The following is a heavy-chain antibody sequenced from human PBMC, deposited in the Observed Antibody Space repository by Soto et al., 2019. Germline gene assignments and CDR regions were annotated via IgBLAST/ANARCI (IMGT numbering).Heavy chain of an antibody. CDR3: ASFSGATYGDYGGGINY. CDR1: GGSISGSSYY. V-gene: IGHV4-39*01. CDR2: VHYSGST. D-gene: IGHD4-17*01. J-gene: IGHJ4*02. Sequence: SETLSLTCTVSGGSISGSSYYWGWIRQPPGKGLECIGSVHYSGSTDYNPSLKSRVTISVDTSKDQFSLKLTSVTAADTAVYFCASFSGATYGDYGGGINYWGQGTLVTVSS.